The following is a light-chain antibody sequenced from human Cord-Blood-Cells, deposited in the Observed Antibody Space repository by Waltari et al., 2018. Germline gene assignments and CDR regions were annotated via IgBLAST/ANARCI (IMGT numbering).Light chain of an antibody. Sequence: EIVLTQSPATLSLSPCERATLTCRASQSVSSYLAWYQQKPGQAPRLLIYDASNSATGIPARFSGSGSGTDFTLTISSLEPEDFAVYYCQQRSNWPPYTFGQGTKLEIK. CDR1: QSVSSY. J-gene: IGKJ2*01. V-gene: IGKV3-11*01. CDR3: QQRSNWPPYT. CDR2: DAS.